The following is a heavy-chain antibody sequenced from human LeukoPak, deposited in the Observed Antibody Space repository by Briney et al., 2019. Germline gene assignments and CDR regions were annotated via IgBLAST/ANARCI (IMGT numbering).Heavy chain of an antibody. Sequence: PGGSLRLSCAVSGFTFSSQAMSWVRQAPGKGLEWLSGISESGDATFNIDSVKGRFTISRDNSKNTLYLQMNSLRAEDTAVYYCAREGSWSNDFDYWGQGTLVTVSS. CDR3: AREGSWSNDFDY. CDR1: GFTFSSQA. V-gene: IGHV3-23*01. D-gene: IGHD2-15*01. CDR2: ISESGDAT. J-gene: IGHJ4*02.